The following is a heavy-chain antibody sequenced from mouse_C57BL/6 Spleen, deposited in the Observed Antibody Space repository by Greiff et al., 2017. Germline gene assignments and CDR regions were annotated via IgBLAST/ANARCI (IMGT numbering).Heavy chain of an antibody. V-gene: IGHV14-2*01. CDR1: GFNIKDYY. CDR2: IDPEDGET. J-gene: IGHJ4*01. Sequence: VQLKESGAELVKPGASVKLSCTASGFNIKDYYMHWVKQRTEQGLEWIGRIDPEDGETKYAPKFQGKATITADTSSNTAYLQLSSLTSEDTAVYYCAHYYGSSYDYYYAMDYWGQGTSVTVSS. D-gene: IGHD1-1*01. CDR3: AHYYGSSYDYYYAMDY.